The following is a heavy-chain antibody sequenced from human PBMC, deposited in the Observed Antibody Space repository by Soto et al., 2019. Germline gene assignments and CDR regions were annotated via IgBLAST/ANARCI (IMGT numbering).Heavy chain of an antibody. CDR3: TTDVVAAGPRAEDY. D-gene: IGHD6-13*01. CDR1: GFTLWNAG. Sequence: GGSLRICCAASGFTLWNAGMDGVRQDPGKGLEWVGRIKSKTDGGTTDYAAPVKGRFTISRDDSKNTLYLQMNSLKTEDTAVYYCTTDVVAAGPRAEDYWGQGTLVTVSS. V-gene: IGHV3-15*07. CDR2: IKSKTDGGTT. J-gene: IGHJ4*02.